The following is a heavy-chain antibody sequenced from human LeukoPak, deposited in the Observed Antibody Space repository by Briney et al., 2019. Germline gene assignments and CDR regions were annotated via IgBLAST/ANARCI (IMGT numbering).Heavy chain of an antibody. J-gene: IGHJ4*02. V-gene: IGHV1-18*01. CDR2: ISGYNGNT. CDR3: ARDSRGLRQWLVPKYYFDY. D-gene: IGHD6-19*01. CDR1: GYTFTTYN. Sequence: ASVKVSCKASGYTFTTYNINWVRQAPGQGLEWMGWISGYNGNTNYAQKLQGRVTMTTDTSTSTAYMELRSLKSDDTAVYYCARDSRGLRQWLVPKYYFDYWGQGTLVTVSS.